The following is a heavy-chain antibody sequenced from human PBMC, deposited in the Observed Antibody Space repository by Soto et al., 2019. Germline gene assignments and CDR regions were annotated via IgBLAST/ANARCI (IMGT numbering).Heavy chain of an antibody. CDR2: IYYSGST. J-gene: IGHJ3*02. CDR1: GGSISSYY. CDR3: ARGYSSGWYAFDI. V-gene: IGHV4-59*01. D-gene: IGHD6-19*01. Sequence: SETLSLTCTVSGGSISSYYWSWIRQPPGKGLEWIGYIYYSGSTNYNPSLKSRVTISVDTSKNQFSLKLSSVTAAETAVYYCARGYSSGWYAFDIWGQGTMVTV.